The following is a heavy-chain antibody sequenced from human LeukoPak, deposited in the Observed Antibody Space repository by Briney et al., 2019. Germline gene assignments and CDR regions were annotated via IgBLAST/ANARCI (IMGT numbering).Heavy chain of an antibody. CDR2: IYTSRRT. V-gene: IGHV4-4*07. J-gene: IGHJ4*02. CDR1: GGSISSYY. D-gene: IGHD2-2*01. Sequence: PSETLSLTCSVSGGSISSYYWSWIRQPAGQGLEWFGRIYTSRRTNYNPSLKSRVTMSVDTSKNQFSLKLSSVTAADTAVYYCARGSLQYCSSTSCYLGDPYYFDYWGQGTLVTVSS. CDR3: ARGSLQYCSSTSCYLGDPYYFDY.